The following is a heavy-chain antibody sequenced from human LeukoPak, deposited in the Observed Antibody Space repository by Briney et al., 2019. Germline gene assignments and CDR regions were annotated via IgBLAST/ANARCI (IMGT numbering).Heavy chain of an antibody. CDR3: ATEVTSIVPDY. Sequence: ASVKVSCKGSGHTLSELPMYWVRQAPGEGLEWMGGFDPENDERIYAQKFRGRVTMTEDTSTNTAYMELSSLRSDDTAVYYCATEVTSIVPDYWGQGTLVTVSS. D-gene: IGHD2-21*02. V-gene: IGHV1-24*01. J-gene: IGHJ4*02. CDR2: FDPENDER. CDR1: GHTLSELP.